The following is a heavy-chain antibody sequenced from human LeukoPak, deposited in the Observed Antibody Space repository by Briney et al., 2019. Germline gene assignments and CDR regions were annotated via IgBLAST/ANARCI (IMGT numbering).Heavy chain of an antibody. J-gene: IGHJ4*02. Sequence: ASVKVSCKASGGTFSSYAISWVRQAPGQGLEWMGWISAYNGNTNYAQKLQGRVTMTTDTSTSTAYMELRSLRSDDTAVYYCARDRVTMLRTLALDYWGQGTLVTVSS. CDR3: ARDRVTMLRTLALDY. CDR2: ISAYNGNT. CDR1: GGTFSSYA. V-gene: IGHV1-18*01. D-gene: IGHD3-10*01.